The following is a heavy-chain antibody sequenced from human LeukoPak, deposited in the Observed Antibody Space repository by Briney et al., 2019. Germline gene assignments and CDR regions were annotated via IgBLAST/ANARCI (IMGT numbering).Heavy chain of an antibody. CDR3: ARGPYCSSTSCYTEFDY. Sequence: PGESLRLSCAASGFTFSSYWMSWVRQAPGKGLEWVANIKQDGSEKYYVDSVKGRFTISRDNAKNSLYLQMNSLRAEDTAVYYCARGPYCSSTSCYTEFDYWGQGTLVTVSS. CDR2: IKQDGSEK. J-gene: IGHJ4*02. V-gene: IGHV3-7*01. D-gene: IGHD2-2*02. CDR1: GFTFSSYW.